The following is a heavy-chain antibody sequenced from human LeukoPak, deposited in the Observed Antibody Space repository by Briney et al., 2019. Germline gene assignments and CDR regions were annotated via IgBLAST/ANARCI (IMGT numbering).Heavy chain of an antibody. Sequence: SETLSLTCTVSGGSISSSSYYWGWIRQPPGKGLEWIGSIYYSGSTXYNPSLKSRVTISVDTSKNQFSLKLSSVTAADTAVYYXXRDXXYDSGXYXPFGYWGQGTLVTVSS. CDR3: XRDXXYDSGXYXPFGY. CDR2: IYYSGST. V-gene: IGHV4-39*07. J-gene: IGHJ4*02. D-gene: IGHD3-22*01. CDR1: GGSISSSSYY.